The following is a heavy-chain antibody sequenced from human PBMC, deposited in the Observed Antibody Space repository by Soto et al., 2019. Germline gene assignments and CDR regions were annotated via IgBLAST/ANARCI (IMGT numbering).Heavy chain of an antibody. Sequence: QVQLVESGGGVVQPGRSLRLSCAASGFTFSSYAMHWVRQAPGKGLAWVAVISSDGSNKFYAVSVKGRFTISRDNSKKTLYLQMSSLRAEDTAVYYCARDTVRGDYAFDIWGQCTMVTVSS. CDR2: ISSDGSNK. V-gene: IGHV3-30-3*01. J-gene: IGHJ3*02. D-gene: IGHD4-17*01. CDR1: GFTFSSYA. CDR3: ARDTVRGDYAFDI.